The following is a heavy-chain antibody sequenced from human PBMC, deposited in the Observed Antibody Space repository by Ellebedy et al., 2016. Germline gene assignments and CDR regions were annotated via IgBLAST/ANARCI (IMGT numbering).Heavy chain of an antibody. V-gene: IGHV3-23*01. CDR2: ISGSGGST. Sequence: GGSLRLXXAASGFTFSSYAMSWVRQAPGKGLEWVSAISGSGGSTYYADSVKGRFTISRDNSKNTLYLQMNSLRAEDTAVYYCAKVPQGGYGSGSDWFDPWGQGTLVTVSS. CDR3: AKVPQGGYGSGSDWFDP. D-gene: IGHD3-10*01. J-gene: IGHJ5*02. CDR1: GFTFSSYA.